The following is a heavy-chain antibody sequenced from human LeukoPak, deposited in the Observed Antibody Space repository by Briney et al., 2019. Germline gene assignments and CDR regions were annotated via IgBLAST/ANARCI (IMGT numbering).Heavy chain of an antibody. Sequence: SGTLSLTCAVSGDSISSSNWWSWVRQPPGKGLEWIGEIYHSGSSNYNPSLKSRVTISLDKSKNQFSLNLSSVTAADMAVYYCARSGSGSYYLAYWGQGTLVTVSS. J-gene: IGHJ4*02. V-gene: IGHV4-4*02. CDR1: GDSISSSNW. CDR2: IYHSGSS. D-gene: IGHD3-10*01. CDR3: ARSGSGSYYLAY.